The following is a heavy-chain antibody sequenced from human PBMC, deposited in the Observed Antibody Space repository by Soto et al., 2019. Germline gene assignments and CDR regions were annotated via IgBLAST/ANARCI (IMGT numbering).Heavy chain of an antibody. Sequence: GGSLRPPCPAAGFTIGDHCIHWIRRAQGKGLEWVSYISGNGEIIQYAASARGRFTISRDNAENSVYLEMDSLRAEDTALYYCARDVDADFRTDFDYWGRGTLVTVSS. V-gene: IGHV3-11*01. D-gene: IGHD4-17*01. J-gene: IGHJ4*02. CDR1: GFTIGDHC. CDR2: ISGNGEII. CDR3: ARDVDADFRTDFDY.